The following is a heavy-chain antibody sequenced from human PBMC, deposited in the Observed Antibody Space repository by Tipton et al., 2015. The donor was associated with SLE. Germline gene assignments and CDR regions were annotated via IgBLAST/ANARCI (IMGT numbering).Heavy chain of an antibody. CDR1: GGSINSDDYY. J-gene: IGHJ4*02. Sequence: TLSLTCTVSGGSINSDDYYWSWIRHRPGKGLEWIGHISYSGSTYYNPSLKSRLTISVDTSKNQFSLKLSSVTAADTAVYYCARDPNGGYGSFDYWGLGALVTVSS. V-gene: IGHV4-31*03. CDR2: ISYSGST. CDR3: ARDPNGGYGSFDY. D-gene: IGHD7-27*01.